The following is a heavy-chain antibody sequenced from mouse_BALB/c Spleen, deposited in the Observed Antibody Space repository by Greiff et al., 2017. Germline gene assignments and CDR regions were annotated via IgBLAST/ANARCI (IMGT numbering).Heavy chain of an antibody. CDR1: GFTFNTYA. Sequence: EVQLVESGGGLVQPKGSLKLSCAASGFTFNTYAMNWVRQAPGKGLEWVARIRSKSNNYATYYADSVKDRFTISRDDSQSMLYLQMNNLKTEDTATYYCVRQYDGYYQAGFAYWGQGTLVTVSA. CDR3: VRQYDGYYQAGFAY. D-gene: IGHD2-3*01. V-gene: IGHV10-1*02. J-gene: IGHJ3*01. CDR2: IRSKSNNYAT.